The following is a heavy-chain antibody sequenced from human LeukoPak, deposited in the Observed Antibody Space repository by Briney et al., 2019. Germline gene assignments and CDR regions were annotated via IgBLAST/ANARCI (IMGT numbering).Heavy chain of an antibody. V-gene: IGHV1-8*01. Sequence: GASVKVSCKTSGYTFTIYDINWVRQATGRGLEWMGWMSPKSGATGYAQKFQGRVTMTRDTSISTAYMELSSLTSDDTAVYYCARGFSDYDGTDYAFSYYWGQGTLVTVSS. CDR1: GYTFTIYD. CDR3: ARGFSDYDGTDYAFSYY. J-gene: IGHJ4*02. D-gene: IGHD3-22*01. CDR2: MSPKSGAT.